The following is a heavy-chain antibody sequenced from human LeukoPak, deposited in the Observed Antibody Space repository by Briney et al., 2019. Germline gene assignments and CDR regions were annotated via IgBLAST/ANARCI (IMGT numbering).Heavy chain of an antibody. D-gene: IGHD3-22*01. Sequence: PSETLSLTCTVPGGSISSSSYYWGWIRQPPGKGLEWIGSIYYSGSTYYNPSLKSRVTISVDTSKNQFSLKLSSVTAADTAVYYCAGDDSTLDWFDPWGQGTLVTVSS. CDR1: GGSISSSSYY. CDR2: IYYSGST. J-gene: IGHJ5*02. CDR3: AGDDSTLDWFDP. V-gene: IGHV4-39*02.